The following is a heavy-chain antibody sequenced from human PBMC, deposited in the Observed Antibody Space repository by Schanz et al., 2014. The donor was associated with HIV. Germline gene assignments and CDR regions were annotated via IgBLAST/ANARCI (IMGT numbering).Heavy chain of an antibody. CDR3: AKDRITGTTGVPYYYYGMDV. D-gene: IGHD1-7*01. Sequence: EEEIVESGGGLIQPGGSLRLSCAVSGFNVRSSFLNWVRQAPGKGLEWVSVTFRGDITYYAESVKGRLTISIDNSKNTLYLQMNSLRAEDTAVYYCAKDRITGTTGVPYYYYGMDVWGQGTTVTVSS. CDR1: GFNVRSSF. J-gene: IGHJ6*02. V-gene: IGHV3-66*03. CDR2: TFRGDIT.